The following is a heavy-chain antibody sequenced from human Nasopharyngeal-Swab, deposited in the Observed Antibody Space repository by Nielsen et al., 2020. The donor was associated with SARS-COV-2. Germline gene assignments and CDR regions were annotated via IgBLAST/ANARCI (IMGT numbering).Heavy chain of an antibody. J-gene: IGHJ4*02. V-gene: IGHV4-28*01. D-gene: IGHD2-8*02. CDR3: ATKDYSGPYWPDFDF. CDR2: IYYSGST. Sequence: WIRQPPGKGLEWIGEIYYSGSTTYNPSLKSRVTMSMNRSKNQFSLNLNSVTAADTAVYYCATKDYSGPYWPDFDFGGQGTLVPSPQ.